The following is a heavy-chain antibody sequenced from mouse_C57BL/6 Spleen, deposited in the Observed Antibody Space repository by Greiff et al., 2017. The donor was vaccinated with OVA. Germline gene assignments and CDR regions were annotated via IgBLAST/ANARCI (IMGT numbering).Heavy chain of an antibody. V-gene: IGHV2-4*01. J-gene: IGHJ4*01. CDR3: ANNLGQLQSMDY. CDR1: GFSLTSYG. Sequence: QVQLKQSGPGLVQPSQSLSITCTVSGFSLTSYGVHWVRQPPGKGLEWLGVIWSGGSTDYNAAFISRLSISKDNSKSQVFFKMNSLQAYYTSIYYCANNLGQLQSMDYWGQGTSVTVSS. D-gene: IGHD3-3*01. CDR2: IWSGGST.